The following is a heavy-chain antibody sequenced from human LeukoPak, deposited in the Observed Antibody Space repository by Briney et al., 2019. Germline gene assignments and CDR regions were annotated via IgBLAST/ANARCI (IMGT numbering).Heavy chain of an antibody. J-gene: IGHJ6*03. CDR3: ARAPGSAAMWYYYYMDV. Sequence: PSETLSLTCTVSGGSISSGGNYWSWIRQPPGKGLEWIGYIYHSGSTYYNPSLKSRVTISVDRSKNQFSLKLSSVTAADTAVYYCARAPGSAAMWYYYYMDVWGKGTTVTVSS. D-gene: IGHD2-2*01. CDR2: IYHSGST. V-gene: IGHV4-30-2*01. CDR1: GGSISSGGNY.